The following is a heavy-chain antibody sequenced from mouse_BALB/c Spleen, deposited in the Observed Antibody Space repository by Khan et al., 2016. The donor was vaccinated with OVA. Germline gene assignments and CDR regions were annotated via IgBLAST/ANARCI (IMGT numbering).Heavy chain of an antibody. J-gene: IGHJ1*01. CDR3: ARYTTTSDRYVDV. CDR1: GYSFTSYW. CDR2: IHPSDSET. V-gene: IGHV1-61*01. D-gene: IGHD1-1*01. Sequence: QVQLQQSGAELVRPGGSVKLSCKASGYSFTSYWMNWMKQRPGQGLEWIGIIHPSDSETRLNQKFEDKATLTVDKSSSTAYMQLSSPTSEDSSVYYGARYTTTSDRYVDVWGAGTTVTVSS.